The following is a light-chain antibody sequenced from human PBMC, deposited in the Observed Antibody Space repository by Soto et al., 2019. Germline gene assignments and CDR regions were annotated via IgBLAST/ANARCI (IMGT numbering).Light chain of an antibody. J-gene: IGKJ5*01. V-gene: IGKV1-9*01. CDR2: AAS. CDR1: QGIDTS. Sequence: ILLTQSPSSLSASVGDRVTITCRASQGIDTSLAWYQQKPGKAPKLLIYAASNFQSGVPSRFSGSGSGTHFTLSISSLEPEDFAVYYCQQRSNWPPITFGQGTRLEIK. CDR3: QQRSNWPPIT.